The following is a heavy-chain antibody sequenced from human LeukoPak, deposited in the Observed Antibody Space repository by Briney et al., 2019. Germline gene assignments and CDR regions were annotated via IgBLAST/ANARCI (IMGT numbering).Heavy chain of an antibody. D-gene: IGHD4-11*01. CDR2: IWNDGSSQ. CDR3: AKDAERGFDYSNSLEK. J-gene: IGHJ4*02. Sequence: PGGSLRLSCAASKFTFSHYGRHWVRQAPGKGLEWVAVIWNDGSSQYYADSVKGRFTVSRDNSQKTLYLQMNSLRPEDTAVYYCAKDAERGFDYSNSLEKWGQGTLVTVSS. V-gene: IGHV3-33*06. CDR1: KFTFSHYG.